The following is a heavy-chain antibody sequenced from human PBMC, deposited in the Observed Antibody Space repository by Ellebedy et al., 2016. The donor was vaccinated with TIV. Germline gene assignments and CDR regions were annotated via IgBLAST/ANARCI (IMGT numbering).Heavy chain of an antibody. CDR2: MFPGNTDM. J-gene: IGHJ3*02. D-gene: IGHD3-10*01. CDR1: GYNFGTYW. Sequence: GESLKISXRGSGYNFGTYWIGWVRQTPGKGLEWMGIMFPGNTDMIYSPPFQGQVTMSADRSINPAYLQWNDLKASDSAIYYCTRHTGYDSSGAYDIWGQGTLVTVSS. V-gene: IGHV5-51*01. CDR3: TRHTGYDSSGAYDI.